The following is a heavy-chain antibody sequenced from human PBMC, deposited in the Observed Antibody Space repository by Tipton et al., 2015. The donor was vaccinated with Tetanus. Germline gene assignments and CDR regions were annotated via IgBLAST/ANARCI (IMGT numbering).Heavy chain of an antibody. CDR2: ISGNGLGT. D-gene: IGHD2-21*01. J-gene: IGHJ4*02. CDR3: ANKGGGDSDY. V-gene: IGHV3-23*01. CDR1: GFTFNTYA. Sequence: SLRLSCAASGFTFNTYALNWVRQAPGKGPEWLSGISGNGLGTYYADSMKGRFTMSRDSSQNMVYLQMNSLRAEDTAVYYCANKGGGDSDYWGQGALVTVSS.